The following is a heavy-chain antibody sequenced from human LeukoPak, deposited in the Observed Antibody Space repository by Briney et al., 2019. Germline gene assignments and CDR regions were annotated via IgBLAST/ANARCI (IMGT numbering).Heavy chain of an antibody. V-gene: IGHV3-23*01. CDR1: GFTFSNYW. CDR2: ISGSGGST. D-gene: IGHD6-13*01. CDR3: AKGIAAADRAFDY. J-gene: IGHJ4*02. Sequence: PGGSLRLSCAASGFTFSNYWMAWVRQAPGKGLEWVSTISGSGGSTYYADSVKGRFTISRDNSKNTLYLQMNSLRAEDTAVYYCAKGIAAADRAFDYWGQGTLVTVSS.